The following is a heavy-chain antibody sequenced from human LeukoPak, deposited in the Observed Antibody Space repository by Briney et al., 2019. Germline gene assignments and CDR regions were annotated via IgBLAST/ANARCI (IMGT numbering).Heavy chain of an antibody. CDR3: AKLSFCTGGSCYSYNWFDP. CDR1: GYTFTAYY. Sequence: ASVKVSCKASGYTFTAYYIHWVRQAPGQGLEWMGWINPNSGGTNYAQNFQGRVTMTRDTSISTAYMELSRLRSDDTAAYYCAKLSFCTGGSCYSYNWFDPWGQGTLVTVSS. D-gene: IGHD2-15*01. CDR2: INPNSGGT. V-gene: IGHV1-2*02. J-gene: IGHJ5*02.